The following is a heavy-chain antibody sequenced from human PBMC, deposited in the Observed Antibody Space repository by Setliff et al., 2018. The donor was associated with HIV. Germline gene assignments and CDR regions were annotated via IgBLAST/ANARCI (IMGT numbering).Heavy chain of an antibody. D-gene: IGHD2-21*01. CDR1: GGSISSGGYS. J-gene: IGHJ6*02. CDR2: FYDTGST. CDR3: ARGISVVRLFRIFYHGLDV. Sequence: PSETLSLTSAVSGGSISSGGYSWSWIRQPPGKGLEWIGSFYDTGSTTSNPSLKSRVTISADTSKNQIFLKVTSVTPADTAIYYCARGISVVRLFRIFYHGLDVWGPGTTVTVSS. V-gene: IGHV4-61*08.